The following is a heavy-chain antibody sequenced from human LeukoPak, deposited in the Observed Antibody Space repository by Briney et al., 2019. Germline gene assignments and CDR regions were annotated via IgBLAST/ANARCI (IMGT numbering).Heavy chain of an antibody. J-gene: IGHJ3*02. CDR1: GYTFTDYW. CDR3: ARADYDSSGYYYVLPAPFNI. CDR2: ISPGDSDT. V-gene: IGHV5-51*01. D-gene: IGHD3-22*01. Sequence: GESLKISCKSSGYTFTDYWIGWVRQMPGKGLEWMGTISPGDSDTRYSPSFKGQVTMSADRSITTAYLQWRSLRASDTAIYYCARADYDSSGYYYVLPAPFNIWGQGTMVTVSS.